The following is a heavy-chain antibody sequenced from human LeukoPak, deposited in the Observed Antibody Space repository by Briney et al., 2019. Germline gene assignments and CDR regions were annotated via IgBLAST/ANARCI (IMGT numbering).Heavy chain of an antibody. Sequence: SETLSLTCTVSRGSISSYYWSWIRQPPRKGLEWIGYIYYSGSTNYNPSLKSRVTISVDTSKNQFSLKLSAVTAADTAVYYCARDRGYSYGPDYWGQGTLVTVSS. D-gene: IGHD5-18*01. J-gene: IGHJ4*02. CDR1: RGSISSYY. V-gene: IGHV4-59*01. CDR3: ARDRGYSYGPDY. CDR2: IYYSGST.